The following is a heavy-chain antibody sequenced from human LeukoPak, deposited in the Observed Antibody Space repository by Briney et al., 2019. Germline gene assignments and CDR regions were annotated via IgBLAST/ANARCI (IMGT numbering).Heavy chain of an antibody. Sequence: SGGSLRLSCAASGFTFSSYAMSWVRQAPGKGLEWVSAISGSGGSTYYADSVKGRFTISRDNSKNTLYLQMNSLRAEDTAVYYCARVRSSSWYPPYFDYWGQGTLVTVSS. CDR2: ISGSGGST. V-gene: IGHV3-23*01. J-gene: IGHJ4*02. CDR3: ARVRSSSWYPPYFDY. CDR1: GFTFSSYA. D-gene: IGHD6-13*01.